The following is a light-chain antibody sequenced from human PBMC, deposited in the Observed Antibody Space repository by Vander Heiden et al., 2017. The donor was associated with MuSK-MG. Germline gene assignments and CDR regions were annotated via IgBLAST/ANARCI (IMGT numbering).Light chain of an antibody. Sequence: DIVMTQPAATLSVSPGERATLSCRASQSVSSNLAWYQQKPGQAPRLLIYDASTRATGIPARFSGSGSGTEFTLTISSLQSEDFAVYYCQQYNNWPPITFGQGTRLEIK. J-gene: IGKJ5*01. V-gene: IGKV3-15*01. CDR2: DAS. CDR1: QSVSSN. CDR3: QQYNNWPPIT.